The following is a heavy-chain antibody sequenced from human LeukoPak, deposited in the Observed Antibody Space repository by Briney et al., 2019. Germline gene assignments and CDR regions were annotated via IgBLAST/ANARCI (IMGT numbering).Heavy chain of an antibody. D-gene: IGHD6-19*01. J-gene: IGHJ4*02. CDR1: GYSFSMHA. CDR2: ISPYNGDT. CDR3: ARGGRIAVSVHYYFDY. Sequence: ASVKVSCKASGYSFSMHAISWVRRAPGQGLEWMGWISPYNGDTNYAQNLQGRVTMTTDRSTSTAYMELRSLSSDDTAVYYCARGGRIAVSVHYYFDYWGQGTRVTVSS. V-gene: IGHV1-18*01.